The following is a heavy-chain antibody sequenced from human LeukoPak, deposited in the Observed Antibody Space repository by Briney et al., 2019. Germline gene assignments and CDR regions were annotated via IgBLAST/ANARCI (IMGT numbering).Heavy chain of an antibody. J-gene: IGHJ4*02. V-gene: IGHV5-51*01. CDR3: ARPLGLGELSFFNF. D-gene: IGHD3-16*02. Sequence: GESLKISCKASGYSFTSYSIGWVRQMPGKGLEWMGIIHPGDSDTRYSPSFEGQVTISADKSISTAYLHWSSLKASDTAMYYCARPLGLGELSFFNFWGQGTLVTVSS. CDR2: IHPGDSDT. CDR1: GYSFTSYS.